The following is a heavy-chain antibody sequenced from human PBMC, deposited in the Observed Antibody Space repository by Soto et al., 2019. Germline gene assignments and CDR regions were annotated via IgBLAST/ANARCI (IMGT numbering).Heavy chain of an antibody. J-gene: IGHJ1*01. CDR1: VFSFSNYG. V-gene: IGHV3-30*18. CDR2: ISYDGGDK. Sequence: WGSLRIACAPCVFSFSNYGMYWVRQAPGKGLEWVAVISYDGGDKYYGGSVKGRFTISRDNSKNTVYLQMNSLRAEDTAVYYCTKDHSTQETGYFHHWGQGALVTVSS. CDR3: TKDHSTQETGYFHH.